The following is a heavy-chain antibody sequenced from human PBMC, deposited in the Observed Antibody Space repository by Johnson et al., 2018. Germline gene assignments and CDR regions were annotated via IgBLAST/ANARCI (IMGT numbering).Heavy chain of an antibody. V-gene: IGHV3-30-3*01. D-gene: IGHD1-26*01. J-gene: IGHJ2*01. CDR2: ISYDGSTK. CDR1: GFTFSTFA. CDR3: TRFSGSGIFDL. Sequence: QVQLVESGGGVVQPGGSLRLSCAASGFTFSTFAMHWVRQAPGEGLEWVAVISYDGSTKYSADSVKGRLTISRDNSKNTVYMEMNSLKTEDTAVYYCTRFSGSGIFDLWGRGTLVTVSS.